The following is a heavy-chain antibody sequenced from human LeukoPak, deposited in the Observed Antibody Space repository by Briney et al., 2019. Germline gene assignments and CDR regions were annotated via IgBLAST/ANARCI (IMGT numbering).Heavy chain of an antibody. D-gene: IGHD1-26*01. J-gene: IGHJ1*01. CDR2: IYYSGST. CDR1: GGSISSGSYY. V-gene: IGHV4-39*07. CDR3: ARDIEWELLAQH. Sequence: SQTLSLTCTVSGGSISSGSYYWGWIRQPPGKGLEWIGSIYYSGSTYYNPSLKSRVTISVDTSKNQFSLKLSSVTAADTAVYYCARDIEWELLAQHWGQGTLVTVSS.